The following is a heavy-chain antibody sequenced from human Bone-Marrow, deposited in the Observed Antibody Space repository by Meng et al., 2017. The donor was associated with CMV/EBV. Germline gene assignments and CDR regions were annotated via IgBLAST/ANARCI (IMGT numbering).Heavy chain of an antibody. V-gene: IGHV1-2*02. CDR1: GYTFTGYY. J-gene: IGHJ5*02. Sequence: ASVKVSCKASGYTFTGYYMHWVRQAPGQGLEWMGWINPNSGGTNYAQKFQGRVTMTRDTSISTAYMELSRQRSDDTAVYYCARGNGVRGNWFDPWGQGTLVTVSS. CDR3: ARGNGVRGNWFDP. CDR2: INPNSGGT. D-gene: IGHD2-8*01.